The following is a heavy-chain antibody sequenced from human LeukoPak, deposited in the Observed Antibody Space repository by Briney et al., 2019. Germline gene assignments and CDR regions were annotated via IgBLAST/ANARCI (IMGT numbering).Heavy chain of an antibody. D-gene: IGHD2-2*02. J-gene: IGHJ4*02. Sequence: ASVKVSCKASGGTFSSYAISWVRQAPGQGLEWMGGIIPIFGTANYAQKFQGRVTITADESTSTAYMELSSLRSEDTAVYYCARDRLGYCSSTSCYTGDYWGQGTLVTVSS. CDR1: GGTFSSYA. CDR2: IIPIFGTA. CDR3: ARDRLGYCSSTSCYTGDY. V-gene: IGHV1-69*13.